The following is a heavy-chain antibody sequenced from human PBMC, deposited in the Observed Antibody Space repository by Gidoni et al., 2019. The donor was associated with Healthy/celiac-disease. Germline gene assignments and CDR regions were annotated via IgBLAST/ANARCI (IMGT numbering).Heavy chain of an antibody. CDR1: GFTFSSYS. D-gene: IGHD4-4*01. J-gene: IGHJ4*02. V-gene: IGHV3-21*01. CDR2: ISSSSSYI. Sequence: EVQLVESGGGLVKPGGSLRLSCAASGFTFSSYSMNWVRQAPGKGLEWVSSISSSSSYIYYADSVKGRFTISRDNAKNSLYLQMNSLRAEDTAAYYCARDTSTVTTHWGQGTLVTVSS. CDR3: ARDTSTVTTH.